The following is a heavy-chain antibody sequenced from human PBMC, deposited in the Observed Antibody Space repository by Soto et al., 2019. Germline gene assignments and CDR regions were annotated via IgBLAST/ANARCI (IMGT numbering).Heavy chain of an antibody. CDR3: ARGPSMVRGVINFDY. CDR2: IYYSGST. D-gene: IGHD3-10*01. Sequence: PSETLSLTCTVSGGSISIGGYYWSWIRQHPGKGLEWIGYIYYSGSTYYNPSLKSRVTISVDTSKNQFSLKLSSVTAADTAVYYCARGPSMVRGVINFDYWGQGTLVTVSS. V-gene: IGHV4-31*03. J-gene: IGHJ4*02. CDR1: GGSISIGGYY.